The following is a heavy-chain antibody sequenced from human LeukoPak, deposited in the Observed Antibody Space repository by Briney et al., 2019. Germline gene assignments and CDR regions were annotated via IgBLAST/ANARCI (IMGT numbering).Heavy chain of an antibody. CDR1: GGSISSSSYY. D-gene: IGHD3-22*01. J-gene: IGHJ3*02. CDR3: AREKDYDSSGSDAFDI. V-gene: IGHV4-39*07. CDR2: IYYSGST. Sequence: SETLSLTCTVSGGSISSSSYYWGWIRQPPGKGLEWIGSIYYSGSTYYNPSLKSRVTISVDTSKNQFSLKLSSVTAADTAVYYCAREKDYDSSGSDAFDIWGQGTMVTVSS.